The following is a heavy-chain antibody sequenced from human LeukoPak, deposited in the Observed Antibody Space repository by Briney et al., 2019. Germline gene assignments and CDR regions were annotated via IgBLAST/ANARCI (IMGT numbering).Heavy chain of an antibody. J-gene: IGHJ1*01. Sequence: GGSLRLSCAASGFTVSSNYMSWVRQAPGKGLEWVSVIYSGGSTYYADSVKGRFTISRDNSKNTLYLQMNSLRAEDTAVYYCARDSITMVRGIAKEYFQHWGQGTLVTVSS. CDR3: ARDSITMVRGIAKEYFQH. V-gene: IGHV3-53*01. CDR2: IYSGGST. D-gene: IGHD3-10*01. CDR1: GFTVSSNY.